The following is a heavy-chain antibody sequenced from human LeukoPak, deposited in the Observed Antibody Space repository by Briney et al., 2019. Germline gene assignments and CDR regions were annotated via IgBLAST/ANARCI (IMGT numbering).Heavy chain of an antibody. Sequence: GGSLRLSCAASGFTFSSYSMNWVRQAPGKGREWVSYISSFSGNIYYADSVKGRFTISRDNAKNSLYLQMNSLRAEDTGVSYCAGDQGGEQWYWGQGALVTV. D-gene: IGHD2-21*01. CDR1: GFTFSSYS. V-gene: IGHV3-48*01. J-gene: IGHJ4*02. CDR2: ISSFSGNI. CDR3: AGDQGGEQWY.